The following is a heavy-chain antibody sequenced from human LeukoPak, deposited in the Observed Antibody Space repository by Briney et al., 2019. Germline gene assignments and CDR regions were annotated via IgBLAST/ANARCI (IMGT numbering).Heavy chain of an antibody. D-gene: IGHD3-16*01. Sequence: GGSLRLSCAASGLTFHNTWMHWIRQAPGKGLVWVSRIISDGITTTYADSVKGRFTISRDNAKNTLYLQMDSLRAEDTAVYYCARAGAYHFDNWGQGTLVTVSS. CDR1: GLTFHNTW. J-gene: IGHJ4*02. CDR3: ARAGAYHFDN. CDR2: IISDGITT. V-gene: IGHV3-74*01.